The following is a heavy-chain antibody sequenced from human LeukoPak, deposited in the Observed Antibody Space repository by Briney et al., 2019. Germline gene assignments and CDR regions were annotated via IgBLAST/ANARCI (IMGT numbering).Heavy chain of an antibody. Sequence: GASVKVSCKASGYTFTSYYMHWVRQAPGQGLEWMGIINPSGGSTSYAQKFQGRVTMTRDTSTSTVYMELSSLRSEDTAVYYCARDRSSGSYGYYFDYWGQGTLVTVSS. J-gene: IGHJ4*02. D-gene: IGHD1-26*01. CDR3: ARDRSSGSYGYYFDY. CDR2: INPSGGST. CDR1: GYTFTSYY. V-gene: IGHV1-46*01.